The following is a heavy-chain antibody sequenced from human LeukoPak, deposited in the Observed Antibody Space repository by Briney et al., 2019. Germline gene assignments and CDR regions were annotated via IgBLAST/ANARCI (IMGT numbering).Heavy chain of an antibody. D-gene: IGHD6-13*01. V-gene: IGHV1-2*02. Sequence: ASVKVSCKASGYTFTGYYMHWVRQAPGQGLEWMGWINPNSGGTNYAQKFQGRVTMTRDTSISTAYMELSRLRSDDTAVYYCARDLGSSWEFDYWGQGTLVTVSP. CDR2: INPNSGGT. CDR1: GYTFTGYY. CDR3: ARDLGSSWEFDY. J-gene: IGHJ4*02.